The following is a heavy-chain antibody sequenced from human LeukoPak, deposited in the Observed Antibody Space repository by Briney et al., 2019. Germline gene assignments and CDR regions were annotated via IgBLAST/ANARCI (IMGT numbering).Heavy chain of an antibody. CDR3: ARHASLRSPYDY. Sequence: SETLSLTCTVSGGSISSYYWSWIRQPPGKGLEWIGYIYYSGSTNYNPSLKSRVTISVDTSKNQFSLKLNSVTAADTAVYYCARHASLRSPYDYWGRGTLVTVSS. V-gene: IGHV4-59*08. J-gene: IGHJ4*02. CDR2: IYYSGST. CDR1: GGSISSYY. D-gene: IGHD3-16*01.